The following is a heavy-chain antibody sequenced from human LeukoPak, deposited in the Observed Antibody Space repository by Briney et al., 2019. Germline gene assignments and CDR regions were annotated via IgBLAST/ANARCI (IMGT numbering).Heavy chain of an antibody. D-gene: IGHD3-9*01. J-gene: IGHJ5*02. Sequence: SQTLSLTRTVSGGSISSGGYYWSWIRQHPGKGLEWIGYIYYSGSTYYNPSLKSRVTISVDTSKNQFSLKLSSVTAADTAVYYCARGWYYDILTGPGGWFDPWGQGTLVTVSS. CDR3: ARGWYYDILTGPGGWFDP. CDR2: IYYSGST. V-gene: IGHV4-31*03. CDR1: GGSISSGGYY.